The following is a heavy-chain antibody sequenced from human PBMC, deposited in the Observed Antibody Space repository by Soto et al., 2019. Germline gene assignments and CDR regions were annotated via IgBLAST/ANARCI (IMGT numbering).Heavy chain of an antibody. CDR2: IYYSGST. Sequence: QVQLQESGPGLVKPSQTLSLTCTVSGGSISSGDYYWSWIRQPPGKGLEWIGYIYYSGSTYYNPSLKSRVTISVDTSKNQFSLKLSSVTAADTAVYYCARDGGYCTNGVCYSNWFDPWGPGTLVTVSS. CDR1: GGSISSGDYY. J-gene: IGHJ5*02. CDR3: ARDGGYCTNGVCYSNWFDP. D-gene: IGHD2-8*01. V-gene: IGHV4-30-4*01.